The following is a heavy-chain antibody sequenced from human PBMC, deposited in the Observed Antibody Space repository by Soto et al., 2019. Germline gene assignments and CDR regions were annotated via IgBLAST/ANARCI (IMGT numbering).Heavy chain of an antibody. D-gene: IGHD6-19*01. Sequence: LAHGYAADGVTISISSWLNRIRKQPGKGLEWIGEIYHSGSTNVNPSLKSRVTISVDKSKNQISLKVSSVTAADTAVYYCARDLDTSGGPDYWGQGIL. CDR2: IYHSGST. CDR3: ARDLDTSGGPDY. J-gene: IGHJ4*02. V-gene: IGHV4-4*02. CDR1: GVTISISSW.